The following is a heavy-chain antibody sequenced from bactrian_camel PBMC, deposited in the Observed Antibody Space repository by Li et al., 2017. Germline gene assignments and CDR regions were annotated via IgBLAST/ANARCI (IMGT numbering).Heavy chain of an antibody. D-gene: IGHD6*01. V-gene: IGHV3S31*01. J-gene: IGHJ6*01. Sequence: DVQLVESGGGSVQAGGSLRLSCAISGYTYSRSCMGWFRQAPGKEREAVAAIYSVGSRQTFYSASAKDRFTISQDNAKNTLYLQMNKLKPEDTAMYYCAAGKVRESCMEWYFSGKPPGMAEFGYWGQGTQVTVS. CDR2: IYSVGSRQT. CDR3: AAGKVRESCMEWYFSGKPPGMAEFGY. CDR1: GYTYSRSC.